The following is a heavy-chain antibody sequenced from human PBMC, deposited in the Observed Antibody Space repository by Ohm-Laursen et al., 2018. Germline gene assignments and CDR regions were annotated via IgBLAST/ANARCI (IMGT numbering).Heavy chain of an antibody. CDR3: ARQAISGSSWYYFDY. J-gene: IGHJ4*02. Sequence: SETLSLTCAVYGGSFSGYYWSWIRQPSGKGLEWIGEINHSGSTNYNPSLKSRVTISADTSKNQFSLNLSSVTAAGTAVYYCARQAISGSSWYYFDYWGQGTLVTVSS. CDR2: INHSGST. D-gene: IGHD6-13*01. CDR1: GGSFSGYY. V-gene: IGHV4-34*01.